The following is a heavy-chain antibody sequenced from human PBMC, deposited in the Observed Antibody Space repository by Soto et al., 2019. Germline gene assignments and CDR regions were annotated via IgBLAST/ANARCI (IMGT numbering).Heavy chain of an antibody. V-gene: IGHV3-23*01. CDR1: GFTFSSYA. Sequence: EVQLLESGGGLVQPGGSLRLSCAASGFTFSSYAMSWVRQAPGKGLEWVSAISGSGGSTYYADSVKGRFTISRDNARNSLYLQMHSLRAEDTAMYYCARSASTGTVDYWGQGTLVTVSS. D-gene: IGHD1-1*01. CDR3: ARSASTGTVDY. J-gene: IGHJ4*02. CDR2: ISGSGGST.